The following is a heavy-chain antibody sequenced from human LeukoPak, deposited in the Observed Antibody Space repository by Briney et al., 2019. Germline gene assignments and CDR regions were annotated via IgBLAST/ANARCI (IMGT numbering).Heavy chain of an antibody. V-gene: IGHV4-61*01. CDR3: ARDRVRGNSNPFFDY. CDR2: IYYSGST. CDR1: GGSVSSGTYY. Sequence: SETLSLTCTVSGGSVSSGTYYWSWIRQPPGKGLEWIGYIYYSGSTNYNPSLKSRVTISVDTSKNQFSLKLSSVTAADTAVYYCARDRVRGNSNPFFDYWGQGTLVTVSS. D-gene: IGHD4-11*01. J-gene: IGHJ4*02.